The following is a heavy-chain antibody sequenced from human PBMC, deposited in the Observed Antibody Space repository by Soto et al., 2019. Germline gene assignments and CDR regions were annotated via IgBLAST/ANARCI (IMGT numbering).Heavy chain of an antibody. CDR1: GFTLSSYS. CDR2: ISSSSSTI. V-gene: IGHV3-48*02. D-gene: IGHD3-22*01. Sequence: GGSLRLSCAASGFTLSSYSMNWVRQAPGKGLEWVSYISSSSSTIYYADSVKGRFTISRDNAKNSLYLQMNSLRDEDTAVYYCARDAGGYYPRDKYFQHWGQGTLVTVSS. CDR3: ARDAGGYYPRDKYFQH. J-gene: IGHJ1*01.